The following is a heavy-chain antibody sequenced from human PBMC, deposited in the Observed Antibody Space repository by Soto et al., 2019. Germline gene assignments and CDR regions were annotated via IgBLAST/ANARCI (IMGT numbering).Heavy chain of an antibody. CDR1: GGSISSGDYY. D-gene: IGHD3-3*01. CDR3: ARAELRFLEWSYSGPTWFDP. V-gene: IGHV4-30-4*01. J-gene: IGHJ5*02. Sequence: PSETPSLTCTVSGGSISSGDYYWSWIRQPPGKGLEWIGYIYYSGSTYYNPSLKSRVTISVDASKNQFSLKLSSETAADTAVYYCARAELRFLEWSYSGPTWFDPWGQGTLVTVPQ. CDR2: IYYSGST.